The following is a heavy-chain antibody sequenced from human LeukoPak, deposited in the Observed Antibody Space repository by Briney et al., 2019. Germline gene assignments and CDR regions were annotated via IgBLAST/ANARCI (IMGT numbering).Heavy chain of an antibody. CDR1: GFTFSSYG. Sequence: GGPLRLSCAASGFTFSSYGMHWVRQAPGKGLEWVAVIWYDGSNKYYADSVKGRFTISRDNSKNTLYLQMNSLRAEDTAVYYCAKEVAKGSGSYPSYWGQGTLVTVSS. J-gene: IGHJ4*02. CDR3: AKEVAKGSGSYPSY. V-gene: IGHV3-33*06. CDR2: IWYDGSNK. D-gene: IGHD3-10*01.